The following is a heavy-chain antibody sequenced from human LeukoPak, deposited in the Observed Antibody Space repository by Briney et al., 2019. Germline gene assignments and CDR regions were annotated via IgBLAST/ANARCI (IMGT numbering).Heavy chain of an antibody. J-gene: IGHJ4*02. CDR3: ARGKRGVDSSGYYGDY. CDR2: ISAYNGNT. Sequence: ASVKVSCKASGYTFTSYGISWVRQAPGQGLEWMGWISAYNGNTNYAQKLQGRVTMTTDTSTSTAYMELRSLRSDDTAVYYCARGKRGVDSSGYYGDYWGQGTLVTVSS. D-gene: IGHD3-22*01. CDR1: GYTFTSYG. V-gene: IGHV1-18*01.